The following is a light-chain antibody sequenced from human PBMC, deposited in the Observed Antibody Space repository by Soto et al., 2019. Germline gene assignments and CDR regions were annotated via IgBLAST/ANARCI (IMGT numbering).Light chain of an antibody. J-gene: IGKJ2*01. CDR3: QQYNNWPPSYT. V-gene: IGKV3-15*01. CDR2: GAS. CDR1: QSVSSN. Sequence: EIVMTQSPATLSVSPGERATFSCRASQSVSSNLAWYQQKPGQAPRLLIYGASTRATGIPARFSGSGSGTEFTLTISSLQSEDFAVYYCQQYNNWPPSYTFGQGTKLEIK.